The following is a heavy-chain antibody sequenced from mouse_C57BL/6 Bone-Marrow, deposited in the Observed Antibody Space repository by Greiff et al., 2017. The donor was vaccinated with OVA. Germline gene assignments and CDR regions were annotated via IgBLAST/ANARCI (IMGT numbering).Heavy chain of an antibody. D-gene: IGHD1-1*01. CDR3: AFYYGSSYRYFDV. Sequence: VQLQQSGPELVKPGASVKISCKASGYSFTDYNMNWVKQSNGKSIEWIGVINPNYGTTSYNQKFKGKATLTVDQSSITAYMQLNSLTSEDSAVYYCAFYYGSSYRYFDVWGTGTTVTVSS. CDR2: INPNYGTT. CDR1: GYSFTDYN. V-gene: IGHV1-39*01. J-gene: IGHJ1*03.